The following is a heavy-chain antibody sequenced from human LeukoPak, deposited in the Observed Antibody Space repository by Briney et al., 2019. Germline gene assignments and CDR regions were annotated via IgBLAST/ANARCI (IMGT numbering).Heavy chain of an antibody. J-gene: IGHJ5*02. V-gene: IGHV1-69*05. CDR2: IIPIFGTA. D-gene: IGHD2-2*01. Sequence: SVKVSCKASGGTFSSYAISWVRQAPGQGLEWMGGIIPIFGTANYAQKFQGSVTITTDESTSTAYMELSSLRSEDTAVYYCARDLSSTSSNWFDPWGQGTLVTVSS. CDR1: GGTFSSYA. CDR3: ARDLSSTSSNWFDP.